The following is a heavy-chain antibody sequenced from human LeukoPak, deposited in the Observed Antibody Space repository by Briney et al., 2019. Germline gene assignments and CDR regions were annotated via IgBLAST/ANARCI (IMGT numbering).Heavy chain of an antibody. CDR2: INSDGSST. D-gene: IGHD3-10*01. Sequence: GGSLRLPCAASGCTFSSYWMHWVRQAPGKGLVGVSRINSDGSSTSYADSVKGRFTISRDNAKNTLYLQMNSLRAEDTAVYYCARDSDYYKRYYYYYYMDVWGKGTTVTVSS. V-gene: IGHV3-74*01. J-gene: IGHJ6*03. CDR3: ARDSDYYKRYYYYYYMDV. CDR1: GCTFSSYW.